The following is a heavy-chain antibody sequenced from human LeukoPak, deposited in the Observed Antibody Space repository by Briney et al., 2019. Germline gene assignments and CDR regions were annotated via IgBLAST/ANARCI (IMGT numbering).Heavy chain of an antibody. D-gene: IGHD3-22*01. Sequence: GGSLRLSWAASGITVSSNYMSWVRQAPGKGLEWVSVIYSGGSTYYADSVKGRFTIPRDNSKNTLYLQMNSLRAEDTAVYYCARAVYYYDSSGYYRFYFDYWGQGTLVTVSS. CDR2: IYSGGST. CDR1: GITVSSNY. J-gene: IGHJ4*02. V-gene: IGHV3-66*01. CDR3: ARAVYYYDSSGYYRFYFDY.